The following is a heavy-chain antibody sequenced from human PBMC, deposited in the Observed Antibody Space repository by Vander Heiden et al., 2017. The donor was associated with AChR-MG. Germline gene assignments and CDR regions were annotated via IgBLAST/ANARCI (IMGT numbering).Heavy chain of an antibody. J-gene: IGHJ3*02. Sequence: EVQLLGSGGGSVQPGGSLRLYCAASGFTLSSYAMSFVLQARGKGLEWVAGITGGGGTTYNADAVKGRFTISRENSKNKLYMQMTRLRAEDTAVYYCAEDGRGTSAAFDIWAQGTMVTVS. CDR1: GFTLSSYA. CDR2: ITGGGGTT. D-gene: IGHD1-26*01. V-gene: IGHV3-23*01. CDR3: AEDGRGTSAAFDI.